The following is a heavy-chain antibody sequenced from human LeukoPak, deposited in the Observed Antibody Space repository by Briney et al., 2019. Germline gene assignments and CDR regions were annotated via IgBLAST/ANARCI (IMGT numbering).Heavy chain of an antibody. CDR1: GYTFTGYY. D-gene: IGHD6-6*01. CDR2: INPNSGGT. Sequence: ASVKVSCKASGYTFTGYYMHWVRQAPGQGLKWMGWINPNSGGTNYAQKFQGRVTMTRDTSISTAYMELSRLRSDDTAVYYCALEFSSSSYYFDYWGQGTLVTVSS. CDR3: ALEFSSSSYYFDY. V-gene: IGHV1-2*02. J-gene: IGHJ4*02.